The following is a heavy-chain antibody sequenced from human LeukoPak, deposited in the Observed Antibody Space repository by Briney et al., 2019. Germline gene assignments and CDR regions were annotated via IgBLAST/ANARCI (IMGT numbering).Heavy chain of an antibody. J-gene: IGHJ4*02. CDR2: ISYDGSNK. V-gene: IGHV3-30-3*01. CDR3: ARDRPKITIFGVVHRQPGDY. Sequence: PGGSLRLSCAASGFTLSSYAMHWVRQAPGKGLEWVAVISYDGSNKYYADPVKGRFTISRDNAKNSLYLQMNSLRDEDTAVYYCARDRPKITIFGVVHRQPGDYWGQGTLVTVSS. D-gene: IGHD3-3*01. CDR1: GFTLSSYA.